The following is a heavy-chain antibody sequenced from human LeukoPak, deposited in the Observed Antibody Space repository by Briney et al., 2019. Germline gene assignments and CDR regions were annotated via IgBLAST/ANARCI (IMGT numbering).Heavy chain of an antibody. CDR1: GFTFSDCY. CDR3: AREGCSDGTCYLPHHFYYYGMDV. J-gene: IGHJ6*02. V-gene: IGHV3-11*06. CDR2: SCSSSSYT. Sequence: GGSLRLSCAASGFTFSDCYMTWIRKAPGKGMEWVSYSCSSSSYTAYADSVKGRFTISRDNAKKTLYLQMNSLRAEDTAVYYCAREGCSDGTCYLPHHFYYYGMDVWGQGTTVTVSS. D-gene: IGHD2-15*01.